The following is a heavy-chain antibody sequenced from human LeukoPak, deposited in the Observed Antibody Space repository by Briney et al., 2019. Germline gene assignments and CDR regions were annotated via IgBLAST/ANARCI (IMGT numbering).Heavy chain of an antibody. D-gene: IGHD6-19*01. CDR1: GFTFSSYE. J-gene: IGHJ4*02. CDR3: AKERSSGWYLEY. CDR2: ISASGGST. V-gene: IGHV3-23*01. Sequence: GGSLRLSCAASGFTFSSYEMNWVRQAPGKGLEWVSAISASGGSTYYADSVKGRFTISRDNSKNTLYLQMNSLRVEDTAVYYCAKERSSGWYLEYWGQGTLVTVSS.